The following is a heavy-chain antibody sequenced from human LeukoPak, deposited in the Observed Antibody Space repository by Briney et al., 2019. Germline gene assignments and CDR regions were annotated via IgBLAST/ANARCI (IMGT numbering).Heavy chain of an antibody. J-gene: IGHJ4*02. Sequence: GSLRLSCAASGFTFSSYNMNWVRQAPGKGLEWIGSIYYSGSTYYNPSLKSRVTISVDTSKNQFFLRLSSVTAADTAVYYCARDAALYYSDDRLPIDYWGQGTLVTVSS. D-gene: IGHD3-22*01. CDR3: ARDAALYYSDDRLPIDY. V-gene: IGHV4-39*07. CDR2: IYYSGST. CDR1: GFTFSSYN.